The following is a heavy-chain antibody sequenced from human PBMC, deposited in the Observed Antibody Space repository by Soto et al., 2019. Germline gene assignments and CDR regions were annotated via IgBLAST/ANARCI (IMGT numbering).Heavy chain of an antibody. J-gene: IGHJ2*01. CDR1: GFNFNNAW. CDR3: TTAGPRDWYFNL. Sequence: EVHLVESGGGLVEPGGSLRLSCAASGFNFNNAWMTWVRQAPGKGLEWVAHIKSRPDGGTADYAASVKGRFTISRDDSRYTLYLQMNSLRIEDTAVYYCTTAGPRDWYFNLWGRGTLVTVSS. V-gene: IGHV3-15*01. CDR2: IKSRPDGGTA.